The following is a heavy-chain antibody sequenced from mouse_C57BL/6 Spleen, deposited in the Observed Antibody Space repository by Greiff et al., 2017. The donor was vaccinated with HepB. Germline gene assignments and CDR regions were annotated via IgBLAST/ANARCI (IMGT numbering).Heavy chain of an antibody. CDR3: ARGDLDYYAMDY. CDR1: GYTFTSYW. Sequence: KQSCKASGYTFTSYWMDWVKQRPGQGLEWIGNIYPSDSETHYNQKFKDKATLTVDKSSSTAYMQLSSLTSEDSAVYYCARGDLDYYAMDYWGQGTSVTVSS. J-gene: IGHJ4*01. V-gene: IGHV1-61*01. CDR2: IYPSDSET.